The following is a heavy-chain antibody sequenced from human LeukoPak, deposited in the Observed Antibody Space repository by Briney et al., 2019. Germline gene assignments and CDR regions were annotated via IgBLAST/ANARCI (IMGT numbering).Heavy chain of an antibody. V-gene: IGHV1-2*02. CDR3: ARDPSVPEELLQYYFDY. CDR2: INPNSGGT. J-gene: IGHJ4*02. CDR1: GYTFTGYY. Sequence: GASVKVSCKASGYTFTGYYMHWVRQAPGQGLEWMGWINPNSGGTNYAQKFQGRVTMTRDTSISTAYMELSRLRSDDTAVYYCARDPSVPEELLQYYFDYWGQGTLVTVSS. D-gene: IGHD2-15*01.